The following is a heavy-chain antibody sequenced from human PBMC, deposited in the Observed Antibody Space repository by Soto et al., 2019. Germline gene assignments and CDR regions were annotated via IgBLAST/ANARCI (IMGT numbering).Heavy chain of an antibody. J-gene: IGHJ6*02. CDR3: ARDIVVVPAAIVHYYGMDV. CDR2: ISSSSSYT. Sequence: VGSLRLSCAAAGFTCSDYDMSWIRQAPGKGLEWVSYISSSSSYTNYADSVKGRFTISRDNAKNSLYLQMNSLRAEDTAVYYCARDIVVVPAAIVHYYGMDVWGQGTTVTVSS. D-gene: IGHD2-2*01. V-gene: IGHV3-11*06. CDR1: GFTCSDYD.